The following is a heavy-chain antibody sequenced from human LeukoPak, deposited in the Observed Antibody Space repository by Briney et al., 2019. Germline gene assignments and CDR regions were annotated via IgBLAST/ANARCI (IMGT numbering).Heavy chain of an antibody. V-gene: IGHV3-23*01. CDR3: AKDRSFTSLNWFDP. D-gene: IGHD2-2*01. CDR1: GFTFSSYA. CDR2: ISGSGGST. J-gene: IGHJ5*02. Sequence: GGSLRLSCAASGFTFSSYAMSWVRQAPGKGLEWVSAISGSGGSTYYADSVKGRFTISRDNSKNTLCLQMNSLRAEDTAVYYCAKDRSFTSLNWFDPWGQGTLVTVSS.